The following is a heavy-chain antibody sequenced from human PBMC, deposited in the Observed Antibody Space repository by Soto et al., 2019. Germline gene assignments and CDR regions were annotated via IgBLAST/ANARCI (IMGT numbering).Heavy chain of an antibody. CDR2: ISGSGGST. CDR1: GFTFSSYA. CDR3: AKDKDTALVIFDY. V-gene: IGHV3-23*01. J-gene: IGHJ4*02. D-gene: IGHD5-18*01. Sequence: GSLRLSCAASGFTFSSYAMNWVRQAPGKGLEWVSAISGSGGSTYYADSVKGQFTISRDNSKNTLYLQMDSLRAEDTAVYFCAKDKDTALVIFDYWGLGTLVTVSS.